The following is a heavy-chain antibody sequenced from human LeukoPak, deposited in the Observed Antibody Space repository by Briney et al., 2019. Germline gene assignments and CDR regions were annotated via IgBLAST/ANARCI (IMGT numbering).Heavy chain of an antibody. CDR2: ISGSGGST. J-gene: IGHJ3*02. CDR3: AKFGLAGSGRYHDAFDI. Sequence: GGSLRLSCAASGFTFSSYGMTWVRQAPGKGLEWVSAISGSGGSTYDADSVKGRSTISRDNSKNTLYLQMNSLRAEDTAVYYCAKFGLAGSGRYHDAFDIWGQGTMVTVSS. CDR1: GFTFSSYG. V-gene: IGHV3-23*01. D-gene: IGHD3-10*01.